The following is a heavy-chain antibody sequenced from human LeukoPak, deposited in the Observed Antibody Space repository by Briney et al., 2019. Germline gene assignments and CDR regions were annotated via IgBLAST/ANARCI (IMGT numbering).Heavy chain of an antibody. CDR1: GVSISSSNW. CDR3: ASPAEEGPYYFDY. J-gene: IGHJ4*02. CDR2: IYHSGST. Sequence: PSETLSLTCAVSGVSISSSNWWSWVRQPPGKGLEWIGEIYHSGSTNYNPSLKSRVTISVDKSKNQFSLKLSSVTAADTAVYYCASPAEEGPYYFDYWGQGTLVTVSS. V-gene: IGHV4-4*02.